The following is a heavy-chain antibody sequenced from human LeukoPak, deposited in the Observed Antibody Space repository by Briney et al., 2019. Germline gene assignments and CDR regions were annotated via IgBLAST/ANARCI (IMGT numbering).Heavy chain of an antibody. J-gene: IGHJ5*02. Sequence: PSETLSLTCTVSGASISSDTYYWDWIRQPPGKGLDRIGAIYSGGNTYYYPSLKSRVTISVDTSKNQFSLRLNSVTAADTAVYSCARRRSGLDWFDPWGQGTLVTVSS. CDR3: ARRRSGLDWFDP. CDR1: GASISSDTYY. D-gene: IGHD6-19*01. V-gene: IGHV4-39*01. CDR2: IYSGGNT.